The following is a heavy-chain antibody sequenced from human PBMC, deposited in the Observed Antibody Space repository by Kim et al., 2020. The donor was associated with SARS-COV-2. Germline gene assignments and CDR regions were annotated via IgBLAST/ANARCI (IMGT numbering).Heavy chain of an antibody. J-gene: IGHJ4*02. D-gene: IGHD3-16*01. CDR2: ISWNSATI. Sequence: SLRLSCAAFGFTFHDYGMHWVRQAPGKGLEWVSGISWNSATIGYADSVKGRFTISRDNANNSLYLQMNSLRPEDTALYYCAKQITSRGTTFDAYFDHWGQGTLVTVSS. V-gene: IGHV3-9*01. CDR3: AKQITSRGTTFDAYFDH. CDR1: GFTFHDYG.